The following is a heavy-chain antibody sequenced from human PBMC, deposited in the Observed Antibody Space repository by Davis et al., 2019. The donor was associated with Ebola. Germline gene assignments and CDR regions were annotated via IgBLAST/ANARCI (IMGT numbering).Heavy chain of an antibody. CDR2: INHSGST. D-gene: IGHD5-12*01. V-gene: IGHV4-34*01. Sequence: SETLSLTCAVYGGSFSGYYWSWIRQPPGKGLEWIGEINHSGSTNYNPSLKSRVTISVDTSKNQFSLKLSSVTAADTAVYYCARARGYSGYDRFDYWGQGTQVTVSS. CDR1: GGSFSGYY. J-gene: IGHJ4*02. CDR3: ARARGYSGYDRFDY.